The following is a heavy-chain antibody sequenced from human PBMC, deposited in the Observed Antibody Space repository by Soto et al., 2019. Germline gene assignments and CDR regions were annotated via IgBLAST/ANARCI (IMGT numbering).Heavy chain of an antibody. CDR2: MNPNNGNA. D-gene: IGHD6-6*01. Sequence: VPQTAGQGLEWMGWMNPNNGNAGFAQKFRGRINMTRNTSISTAYLELSSLRSDDSAVYFCARRQEPSGPYYLGLWGQGTHVT. CDR3: ARRQEPSGPYYLGL. V-gene: IGHV1-8*01. J-gene: IGHJ4*02.